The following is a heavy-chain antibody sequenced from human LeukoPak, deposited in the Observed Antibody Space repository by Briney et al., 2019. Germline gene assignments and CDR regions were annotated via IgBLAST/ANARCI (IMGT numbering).Heavy chain of an antibody. V-gene: IGHV3-20*03. CDR2: INWNGGST. CDR1: GFTFDDYG. CDR3: ARVHSSGWSYYFDY. D-gene: IGHD6-19*01. Sequence: GGSLRLSSAASGFTFDDYGMSWVRQAPGKGLEWVSGINWNGGSTGYADSVKGRFTIPRDNAKNSLYLQMNSLRAEDTALYYCARVHSSGWSYYFDYWGQGTLVTVSS. J-gene: IGHJ4*02.